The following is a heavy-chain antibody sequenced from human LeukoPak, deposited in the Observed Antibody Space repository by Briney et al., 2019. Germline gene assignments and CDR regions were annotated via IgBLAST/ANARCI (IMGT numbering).Heavy chain of an antibody. CDR3: ARDMGIVTGYYVDY. CDR1: GFTFSSYE. Sequence: PGGSLRLSCAASGFTFSSYEMNWVRQAPGKGLEWISYITGNSHTIYYADSVKGRFTISRDNAKNSLYLQMNSLRAEDTAVYYCARDMGIVTGYYVDYWGQGTLVTVSS. J-gene: IGHJ4*02. CDR2: ITGNSHTI. D-gene: IGHD3-9*01. V-gene: IGHV3-48*03.